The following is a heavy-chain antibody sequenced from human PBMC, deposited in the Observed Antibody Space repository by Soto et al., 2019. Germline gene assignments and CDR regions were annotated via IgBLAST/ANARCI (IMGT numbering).Heavy chain of an antibody. D-gene: IGHD6-25*01. Sequence: QEQVVQSGPAMKEPGSSVKVSCRASGIMSSGYGFSWVRQAPGQGLEWVGRINPILDSTHYAQNLQGRVYITVDKSTDTASLEVASLRLEDTAIYFCATMKRAPLDSWGRGTVVTVSS. CDR3: ATMKRAPLDS. J-gene: IGHJ4*02. V-gene: IGHV1-69*09. CDR2: INPILDST. CDR1: GIMSSGYG.